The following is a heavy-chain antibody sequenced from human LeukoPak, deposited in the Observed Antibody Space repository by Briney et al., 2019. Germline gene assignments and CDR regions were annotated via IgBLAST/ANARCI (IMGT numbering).Heavy chain of an antibody. CDR2: INSDGYST. CDR1: GFTFSSYS. J-gene: IGHJ6*03. Sequence: PGGSLRLSCAASGFTFSSYSMNWVRQAPGKGLVWVSRINSDGYSTSYADSVKGRFTISRDNAKNSLYLQMNSLRAEDTAVYYCARDIITSSWYYYYYYMDVWGKGTTVTVSS. V-gene: IGHV3-74*01. CDR3: ARDIITSSWYYYYYYMDV. D-gene: IGHD6-13*01.